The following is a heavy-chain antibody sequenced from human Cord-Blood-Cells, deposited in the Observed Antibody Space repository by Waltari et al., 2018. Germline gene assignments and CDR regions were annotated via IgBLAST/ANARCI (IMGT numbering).Heavy chain of an antibody. V-gene: IGHV1-2*02. CDR2: INPNRGGK. J-gene: IGHJ4*02. CDR3: ARDRALRYYFDY. Sequence: QVQLVQSGAEVKKPGASVKVSCKASGYTFTGYYMHWVRQAPGQGLEWMGWINPNRGGKNYAQKFQGGVTMTRDTSISTAYMELSRLRSDDTAVYYCARDRALRYYFDYWGQGTLVTVSS. D-gene: IGHD4-17*01. CDR1: GYTFTGYY.